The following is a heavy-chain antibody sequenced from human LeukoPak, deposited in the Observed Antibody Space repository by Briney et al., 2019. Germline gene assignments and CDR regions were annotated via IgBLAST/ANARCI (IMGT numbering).Heavy chain of an antibody. D-gene: IGHD3-22*01. V-gene: IGHV3-23*01. Sequence: GGSLRLSCAASGFSFRSSSLSWVRQAPGKGLEWVSAISGSGGSTYYADSVKGRFTISRDNSKNTLYLQMNSLRAEDTAVYYCAKGDSSGYYYYYGMDVWGQGTTVTVSS. J-gene: IGHJ6*02. CDR1: GFSFRSSS. CDR2: ISGSGGST. CDR3: AKGDSSGYYYYYGMDV.